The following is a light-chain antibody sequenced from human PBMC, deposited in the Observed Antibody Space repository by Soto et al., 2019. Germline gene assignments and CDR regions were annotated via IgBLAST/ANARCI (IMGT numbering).Light chain of an antibody. Sequence: QSALTQPASVSGSPGQSITISCTGTSSDVGGYNYVSWYQQHPGKAPKLMIYEVSNRPSGVSNRFSSSKSGNTASLTISGIQAEVWADYYCSSYTSSSIVVFGGGTKLTVL. V-gene: IGLV2-14*01. CDR3: SSYTSSSIVV. CDR1: SSDVGGYNY. CDR2: EVS. J-gene: IGLJ2*01.